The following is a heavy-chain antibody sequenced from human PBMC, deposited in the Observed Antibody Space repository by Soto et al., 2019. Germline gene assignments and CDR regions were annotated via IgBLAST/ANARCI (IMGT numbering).Heavy chain of an antibody. Sequence: QVQLVQSGAEVKKPGSSVKVSCKASGGTFSSYTISWVRQAPGQGLEWMGRIIPILGIANYAQKFQGRVTITADKSTRTAYMELSSLRSEDTAVYYCARESDSSGWYYFDYWGQGTLVTVSS. D-gene: IGHD6-19*01. CDR1: GGTFSSYT. J-gene: IGHJ4*02. V-gene: IGHV1-69*08. CDR2: IIPILGIA. CDR3: ARESDSSGWYYFDY.